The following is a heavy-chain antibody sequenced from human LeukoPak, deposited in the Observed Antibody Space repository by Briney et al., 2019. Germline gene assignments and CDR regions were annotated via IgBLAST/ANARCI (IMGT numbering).Heavy chain of an antibody. CDR2: IIPIFGTA. V-gene: IGHV1-69*13. D-gene: IGHD3-22*01. Sequence: GASVKVSCKASGGTFSSYAISWVRQAPGQGLEWMGGIIPIFGTANYAQKFQGRVTITADESTSTAYMELSSLRSEDTAVYYCARGHDSSGYSDFDYWGQGTLVTVSS. CDR3: ARGHDSSGYSDFDY. CDR1: GGTFSSYA. J-gene: IGHJ4*02.